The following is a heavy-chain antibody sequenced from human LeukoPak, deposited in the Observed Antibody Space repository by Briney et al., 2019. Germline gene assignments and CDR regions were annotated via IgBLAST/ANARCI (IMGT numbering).Heavy chain of an antibody. CDR2: INQDGSEK. V-gene: IGHV3-7*01. Sequence: GGSLRLSCAASGFTFSTYWMSWVRQAPGKGLEWVANINQDGSEKYSVDSVKGRFTVSRDNAKSSLYLQMNSLRADDTAVYYCARDRALYDSRRGYYYAEDDYWGQGTLVTVSS. J-gene: IGHJ4*02. D-gene: IGHD3-22*01. CDR3: ARDRALYDSRRGYYYAEDDY. CDR1: GFTFSTYW.